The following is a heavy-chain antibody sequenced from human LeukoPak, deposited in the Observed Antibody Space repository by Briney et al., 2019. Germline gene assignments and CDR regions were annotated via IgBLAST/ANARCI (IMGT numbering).Heavy chain of an antibody. CDR2: MNPKSGGT. V-gene: IGHV1-2*02. J-gene: IGHJ4*02. CDR3: ARGAYYESDAPFYLDY. Sequence: ASVKVSCKASGYTFSGFHMHWVRQAPGQRLEWMGYMNPKSGGTNYAQKFQGRVTMTRDTSISTAYMELSRLRSDDTAIYYCARGAYYESDAPFYLDYWGQGTLVTVSS. CDR1: GYTFSGFH. D-gene: IGHD3-16*01.